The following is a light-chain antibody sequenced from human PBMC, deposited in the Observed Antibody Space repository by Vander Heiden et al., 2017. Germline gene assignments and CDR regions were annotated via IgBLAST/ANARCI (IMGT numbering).Light chain of an antibody. V-gene: IGLV1-44*01. CDR1: SSNIGSNT. CDR3: EAWDNSLNLV. J-gene: IGLJ2*01. CDR2: SNN. Sequence: QSVLTQPPSASGTPGQRVTISCSGSSSNIGSNTVNWYQQLPGTAPILRSYSNNQRPSGVPDRVSGSKSGTSDSLAISGLQSEDEAYYDCEAWDNSLNLVFGGGTKMTVL.